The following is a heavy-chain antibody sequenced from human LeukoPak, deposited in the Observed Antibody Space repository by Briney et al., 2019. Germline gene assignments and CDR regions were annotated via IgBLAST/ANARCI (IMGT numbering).Heavy chain of an antibody. CDR1: GSSFTSYW. J-gene: IGHJ4*02. Sequence: GESLKISCKGSGSSFTSYWIGWVRPLPGKGLEWMGIIYPGDSDTRYSPSFQGQVTISADKSISTAYLRWSSLKASDTAMYYCARVRGYSYKYYFDYWGQGTLVTVSS. CDR2: IYPGDSDT. CDR3: ARVRGYSYKYYFDY. V-gene: IGHV5-51*01. D-gene: IGHD5-18*01.